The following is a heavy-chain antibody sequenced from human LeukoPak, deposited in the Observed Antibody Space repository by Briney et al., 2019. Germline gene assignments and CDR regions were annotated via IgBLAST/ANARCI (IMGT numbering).Heavy chain of an antibody. V-gene: IGHV4-39*01. CDR1: GGSISSSSYY. CDR3: VRHSGQQHPGTPFDY. CDR2: IYYSGST. D-gene: IGHD6-13*01. Sequence: SETLSLTCTVSGGSISSSSYYWGWIRQPPGKGLEWIGSIYYSGSTYYNPSLKSRVTISVDTSKNQFSLKLSSVTAADTAVYYCVRHSGQQHPGTPFDYWGQGTLVTVSS. J-gene: IGHJ4*02.